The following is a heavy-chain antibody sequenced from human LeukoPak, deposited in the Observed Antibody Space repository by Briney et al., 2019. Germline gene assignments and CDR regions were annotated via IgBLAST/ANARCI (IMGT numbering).Heavy chain of an antibody. CDR2: INHSGGT. CDR1: GGSFSGYY. Sequence: KTSGTLSLTCAVYGGSFSGYYWSWIRQPPGKGLEWIGEINHSGGTNYNPSLKSRVTISVDTSKNQFSLKLSSVTAADTAVYYCASQDYDILTGLTPAWGQGTLVTVSS. D-gene: IGHD3-9*01. CDR3: ASQDYDILTGLTPA. J-gene: IGHJ5*02. V-gene: IGHV4-34*01.